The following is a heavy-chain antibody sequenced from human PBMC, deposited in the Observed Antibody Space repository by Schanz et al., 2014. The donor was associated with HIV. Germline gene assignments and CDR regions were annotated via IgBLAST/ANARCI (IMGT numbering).Heavy chain of an antibody. CDR1: GFTFSRYW. CDR3: ARIPDYRNSGHADS. J-gene: IGHJ4*02. D-gene: IGHD4-4*01. V-gene: IGHV3-7*01. CDR2: IKDDGSEK. Sequence: EVQLVESGGGLVQPGGSLRLSCAASGFTFSRYWMSWVRQAPGTGLEWVANIKDDGSEKYYGDSVRGRFTISRDNADNSIYLQMNSLRADDTGLYYCARIPDYRNSGHADSGGQGTLVTVSS.